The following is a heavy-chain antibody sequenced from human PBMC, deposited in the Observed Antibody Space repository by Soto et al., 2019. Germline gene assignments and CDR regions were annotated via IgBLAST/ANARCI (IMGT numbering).Heavy chain of an antibody. CDR2: IWYDGSNK. V-gene: IGHV3-33*01. J-gene: IGHJ3*02. Sequence: QVQLVESGGGVVQRGGSVRLSCAASGFTFSSYGMHWVRQAPGKGLEWVAVIWYDGSNKYYADSVKGRYTISRDDSKNTVYLQMNSLGAEDTAVYYCTRDPLIAVAAYDAFDIWGQRTSVTVSS. CDR3: TRDPLIAVAAYDAFDI. D-gene: IGHD6-19*01. CDR1: GFTFSSYG.